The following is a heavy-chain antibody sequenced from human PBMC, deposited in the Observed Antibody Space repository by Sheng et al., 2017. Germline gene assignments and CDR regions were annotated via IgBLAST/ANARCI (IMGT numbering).Heavy chain of an antibody. V-gene: IGHV3-7*01. CDR3: ATDSRIVGATGTFDI. D-gene: IGHD1-26*01. Sequence: EVQLVESGGGLVQPGGSLRLSCAASGITFSSYWMSWVRQAPGKGLEWVANIKQDGSEKYYVDSVKGRFTISRDNAKNSLYLQMNSLRGEDTAVYYCATDSRIVGATGTFDIVGPRDKWSQSLQ. CDR1: GITFSSYW. J-gene: IGHJ3*02. CDR2: IKQDGSEK.